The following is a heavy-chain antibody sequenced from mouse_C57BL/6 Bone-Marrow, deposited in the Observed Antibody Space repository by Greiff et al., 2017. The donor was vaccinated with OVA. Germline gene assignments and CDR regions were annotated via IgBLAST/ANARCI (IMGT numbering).Heavy chain of an antibody. V-gene: IGHV1-54*01. D-gene: IGHD3-1*01. CDR3: ARKKGYGYFDY. Sequence: QVQLQQSGAELVRPGTSVKVSCKASGYAFTNYLIEWVKQRPGQGLEWIGVINPGSGGTNYNEKFKGKATLTADKSSSTAYMQRSSLTSEDSAVYFCARKKGYGYFDYWGQGTTLTVSS. CDR2: INPGSGGT. J-gene: IGHJ2*01. CDR1: GYAFTNYL.